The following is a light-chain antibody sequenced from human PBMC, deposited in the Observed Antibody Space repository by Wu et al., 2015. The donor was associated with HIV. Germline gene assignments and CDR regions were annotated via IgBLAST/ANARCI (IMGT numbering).Light chain of an antibody. CDR3: QHYKSALRT. Sequence: DIQMTQSPSSLSASVGDRVIITCRASHDINNYLAWYQLKPGKVPKLVIHAASTLQSGVSSRFSGSGSGTDFTLTISSLQSEDVATYFCQHYKSALRTFGQGTKVEVK. V-gene: IGKV1-27*01. CDR2: AAS. CDR1: HDINNY. J-gene: IGKJ1*01.